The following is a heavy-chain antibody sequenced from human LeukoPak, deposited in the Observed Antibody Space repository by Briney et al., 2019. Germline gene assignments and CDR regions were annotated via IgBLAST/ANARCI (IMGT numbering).Heavy chain of an antibody. Sequence: GGSLRLSCAASGFTFSSYAMSWVRQAPGKGLEWVSAISGSGGSTYYADSVKGRFTISRDNSKNTLYLQMNSLRDEDTAVYYCAKASGTYYDFWSGYCLDYWGQGTLVTVSS. J-gene: IGHJ4*02. D-gene: IGHD3-3*01. CDR1: GFTFSSYA. CDR3: AKASGTYYDFWSGYCLDY. V-gene: IGHV3-23*01. CDR2: ISGSGGST.